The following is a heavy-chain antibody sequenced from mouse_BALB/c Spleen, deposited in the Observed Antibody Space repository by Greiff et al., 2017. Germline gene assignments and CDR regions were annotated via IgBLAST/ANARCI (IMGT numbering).Heavy chain of an antibody. CDR1: GFTFSSFG. J-gene: IGHJ4*01. CDR3: ARERMDY. V-gene: IGHV5-17*02. Sequence: EVKLEESGGGLVQPGGSRKLSCAASGFTFSSFGMHWVRQAPEKGLEWVAYISSGSSTIYYADTVKGRFTISRDNPKNTLFLQMTSLRSEDTAMYYCARERMDYWGQGTSVTVSS. CDR2: ISSGSSTI.